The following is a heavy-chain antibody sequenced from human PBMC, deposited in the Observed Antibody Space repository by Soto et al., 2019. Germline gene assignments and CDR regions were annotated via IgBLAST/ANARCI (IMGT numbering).Heavy chain of an antibody. V-gene: IGHV3-11*01. J-gene: IGHJ1*01. CDR2: ISSSSTR. D-gene: IGHD3-22*01. CDR3: ARGYYDCCGSYSWGSRRPTSA. CDR1: GFTFSDYY. Sequence: GGCLRLSCAASGFTFSDYYMSWIRQAPGKGLEWVSYISSSSTRYYADSVKGRFIISRDNTKNSLYLQMNSLRAEDTAVYYCARGYYDCCGSYSWGSRRPTSAWGQRSLVTVS.